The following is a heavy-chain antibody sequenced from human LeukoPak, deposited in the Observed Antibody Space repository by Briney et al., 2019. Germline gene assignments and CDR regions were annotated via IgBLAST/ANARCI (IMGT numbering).Heavy chain of an antibody. Sequence: PSETLSLTCTVSGGSISSGGYYWSWIRQHPGKGLEWIGYIYYSGSTYYNPSLKSRVTISVDTSKNQFSLKLSSVTAADTAVYYCAIRVVVAATSWFDYWGQGTLVTVSS. V-gene: IGHV4-31*03. CDR3: AIRVVVAATSWFDY. J-gene: IGHJ4*02. CDR1: GGSISSGGYY. CDR2: IYYSGST. D-gene: IGHD2-15*01.